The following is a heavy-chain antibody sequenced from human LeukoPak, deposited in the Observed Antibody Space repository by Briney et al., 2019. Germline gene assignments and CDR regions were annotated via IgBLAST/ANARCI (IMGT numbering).Heavy chain of an antibody. CDR2: ISWSGGST. CDR3: AKRPAQTGSQKYFDY. Sequence: PGGSLRLSCAASGFTFNNYAMSRVRQAPGKGLEWVSTISWSGGSTYYADSVKGRFTISRDNTKDTLSLQMNSLRAEDTAVYFCAKRPAQTGSQKYFDYWGQGTLVTVSS. CDR1: GFTFNNYA. J-gene: IGHJ4*02. V-gene: IGHV3-23*01. D-gene: IGHD1-26*01.